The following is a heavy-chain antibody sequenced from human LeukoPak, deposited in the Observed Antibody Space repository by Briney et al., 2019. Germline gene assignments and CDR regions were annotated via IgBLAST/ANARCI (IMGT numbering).Heavy chain of an antibody. D-gene: IGHD3-10*01. V-gene: IGHV4-59*08. J-gene: IGHJ6*02. CDR1: GGSISSYY. CDR3: AGCSYGSGSPYSYYYYGMDV. CDR2: IYYSGST. Sequence: PSETLSLTCTVSGGSISSYYWSWIRQPPGKGLEWIGYIYYSGSTNYNPSLKSRVTISVDTSKNQFSLKLSSVTAADTAVYYCAGCSYGSGSPYSYYYYGMDVWGQGTTVTVSS.